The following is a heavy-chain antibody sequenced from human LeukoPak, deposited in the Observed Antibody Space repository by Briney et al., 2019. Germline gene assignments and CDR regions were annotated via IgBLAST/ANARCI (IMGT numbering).Heavy chain of an antibody. V-gene: IGHV3-21*01. J-gene: IGHJ4*02. CDR2: ISSSSSYI. CDR3: ARDPGIAVAGTGHTFDY. D-gene: IGHD6-19*01. CDR1: GFTFSSYS. Sequence: GGSLRLSCAASGFTFSSYSINWVRQAPGKGLEWVSSISSSSSYIYYAGSVKGRFTISRDNAKNSLYLQMNSLRAEDTAVYYCARDPGIAVAGTGHTFDYWGQGTLVTVSS.